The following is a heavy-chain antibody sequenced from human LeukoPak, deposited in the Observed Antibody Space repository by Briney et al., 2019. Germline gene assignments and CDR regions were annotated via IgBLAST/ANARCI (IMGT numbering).Heavy chain of an antibody. Sequence: PGGSLRLSCAASGFTFSTYAMNWVRQAPGKGLEWVAVIWYDGSNKYYADSVKGRFTISRDNSKNTLYLQMNSLRAEDTAVYYCAREGWWLVRIYYYYGMDVWGQGTTVTVSS. CDR3: AREGWWLVRIYYYYGMDV. CDR2: IWYDGSNK. CDR1: GFTFSTYA. D-gene: IGHD6-19*01. V-gene: IGHV3-33*08. J-gene: IGHJ6*02.